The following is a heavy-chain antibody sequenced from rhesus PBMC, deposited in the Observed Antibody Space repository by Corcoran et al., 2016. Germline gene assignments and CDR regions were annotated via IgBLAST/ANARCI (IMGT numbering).Heavy chain of an antibody. V-gene: IGHV3-134*01. D-gene: IGHD5-42*01. CDR3: SRAPGTADDY. Sequence: DVQLVESGGALAQPGGSVRVSCAASGFTFGDYAMSWVGQAPGKGLEGVSRISWDGGSTYYADSVKGRFTISRDNAKNTLYLQMDRLRAEDTALYYCSRAPGTADDYWGQGVLVTVSS. CDR2: ISWDGGST. J-gene: IGHJ4*01. CDR1: GFTFGDYA.